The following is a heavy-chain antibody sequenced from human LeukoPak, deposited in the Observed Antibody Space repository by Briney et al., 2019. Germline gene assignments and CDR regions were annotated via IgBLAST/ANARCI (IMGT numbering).Heavy chain of an antibody. Sequence: SVNVSCKASGCTFSSYAILWVRPAPGQGLEWMGWIIPIFGTANYAQKFQGRVTITADESTSTAYMELSSLRSEDTAVYYCAGSYYYASGSYYTDYWGQGTLVTVSS. CDR1: GCTFSSYA. V-gene: IGHV1-69*13. CDR3: AGSYYYASGSYYTDY. CDR2: IIPIFGTA. D-gene: IGHD3-10*01. J-gene: IGHJ4*02.